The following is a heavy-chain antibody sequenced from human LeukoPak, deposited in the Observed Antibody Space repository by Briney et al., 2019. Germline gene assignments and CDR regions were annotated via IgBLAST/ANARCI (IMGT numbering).Heavy chain of an antibody. V-gene: IGHV3-23*01. CDR1: GFTFSSYG. CDR2: ISNSGGTT. CDR3: AKDRNSGNYYQTGDFHY. D-gene: IGHD1-26*01. Sequence: GGSLRLSCAASGFTFSSYGTSWVRQAPGKGLEWVSGISNSGGTTYYADSVKGRFTISRDNSKNTLYLQMNSLRAEDTALYYCAKDRNSGNYYQTGDFHYWGQAILVTVSS. J-gene: IGHJ4*02.